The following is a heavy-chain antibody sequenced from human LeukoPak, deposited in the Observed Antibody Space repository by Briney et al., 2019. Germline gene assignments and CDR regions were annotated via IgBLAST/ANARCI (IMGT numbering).Heavy chain of an antibody. V-gene: IGHV3-74*01. D-gene: IGHD2-21*02. CDR2: INSDGSST. CDR1: GFTFSSYW. Sequence: PGGSLRLSCAASGFTFSSYWMHWVRQAPGKGLVWVSRINSDGSSTSYADSVKGRFTISRDNAKNTLYLQMNSLRAEDTAVYYCAKEDGYDLPGDAFDIWGQGTMVTVSS. J-gene: IGHJ3*02. CDR3: AKEDGYDLPGDAFDI.